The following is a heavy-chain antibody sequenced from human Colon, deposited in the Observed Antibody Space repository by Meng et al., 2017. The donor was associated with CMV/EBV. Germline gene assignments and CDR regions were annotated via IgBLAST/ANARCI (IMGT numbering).Heavy chain of an antibody. D-gene: IGHD3-22*01. Sequence: GGSLRLSCTTSGFIFSDYAMHWVRQAPGKGLEWVALISYDGRHDYYIDSLKGRFTISRDNSKNTHYLQMNSLRSDDTAMYYCMRGGFYDSGGWQGSDYWGQGTLVTVSS. J-gene: IGHJ4*02. CDR2: ISYDGRHD. CDR3: MRGGFYDSGGWQGSDY. V-gene: IGHV3-30*04. CDR1: GFIFSDYA.